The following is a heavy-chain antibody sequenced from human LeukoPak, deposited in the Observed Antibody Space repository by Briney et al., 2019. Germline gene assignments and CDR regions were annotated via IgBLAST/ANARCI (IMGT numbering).Heavy chain of an antibody. J-gene: IGHJ4*02. CDR2: IYHSGST. CDR3: ARRTVTERRYFDY. D-gene: IGHD4-17*01. CDR1: GGSISSSNW. Sequence: SGTLSLTCAVSGGSISSSNWWSWVRQPPGKGLEWTGEIYHSGSTNYNPSLKSRVTISVDKSKNQFSLKLSSVTAADTAVYYCARRTVTERRYFDYWGQGTLVTVSS. V-gene: IGHV4-4*02.